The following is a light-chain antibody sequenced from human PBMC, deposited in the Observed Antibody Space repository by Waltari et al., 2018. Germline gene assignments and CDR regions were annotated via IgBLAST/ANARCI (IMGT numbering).Light chain of an antibody. CDR1: QSLLYSDGKTY. CDR2: KVS. V-gene: IGKV2-29*02. J-gene: IGKJ4*01. CDR3: MQAIHLPLT. Sequence: DVVMTQTPFSLSVTPGQPASISCKSSQSLLYSDGKTYLYWYLQKPGQSPHLLIYKVSSRVSGVPDRFSGSGSGTDFTLKISRVEAEDVGVYYCMQAIHLPLTFGGGTKVEIK.